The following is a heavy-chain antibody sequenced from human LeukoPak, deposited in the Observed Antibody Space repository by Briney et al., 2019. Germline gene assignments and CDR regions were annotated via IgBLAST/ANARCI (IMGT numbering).Heavy chain of an antibody. CDR1: GFTFSSYA. J-gene: IGHJ4*02. V-gene: IGHV3-23*01. CDR3: AKDGVYGSGSSYYSDY. D-gene: IGHD3-10*01. CDR2: IGGSGGNT. Sequence: RPGGSLRLSCAASGFTFSSYAMSWVRQAPGKGLEWVSAIGGSGGNTYYADSVKGRFTISRDNSKNTLSLQMNSLGAEDTAVYYCAKDGVYGSGSSYYSDYWGQGTLVTVSS.